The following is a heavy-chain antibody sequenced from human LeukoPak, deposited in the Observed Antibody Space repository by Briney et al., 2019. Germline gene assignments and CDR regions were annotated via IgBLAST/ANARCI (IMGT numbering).Heavy chain of an antibody. CDR3: ARGVTVINWFDP. Sequence: PSETLSLTCAVYGGSFSGYYWSWIRQPPGKGLEWIGEINHSGSTNYNPSLKSRVTISVDTSKNQFSLKLSSVTAADTAVYYCARGVTVINWFDPWGQGTLVTVSS. J-gene: IGHJ5*02. D-gene: IGHD4-17*01. CDR1: GGSFSGYY. CDR2: INHSGST. V-gene: IGHV4-34*01.